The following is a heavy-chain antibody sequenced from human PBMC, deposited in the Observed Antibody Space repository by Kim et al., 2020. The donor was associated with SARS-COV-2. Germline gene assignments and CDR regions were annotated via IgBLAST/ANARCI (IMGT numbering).Heavy chain of an antibody. CDR3: ARVKGGGYDSTLTATSGSFDY. CDR2: IIPIFGTA. J-gene: IGHJ4*02. V-gene: IGHV1-69*13. CDR1: GGTFSSYA. Sequence: SVKVSCKASGGTFSSYAISWVRQAPGQGLEWMGGIIPIFGTANYAQKFQGRVTITADESTSTAYMELSSLRSEDTAVYYCARVKGGGYDSTLTATSGSFDYWGQGTLVTVSS. D-gene: IGHD5-12*01.